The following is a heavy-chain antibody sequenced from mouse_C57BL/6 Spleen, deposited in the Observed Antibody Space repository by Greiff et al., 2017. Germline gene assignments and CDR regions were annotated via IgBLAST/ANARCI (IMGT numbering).Heavy chain of an antibody. CDR2: INPYNGGT. CDR1: GYTFTDYY. J-gene: IGHJ3*01. V-gene: IGHV1-19*01. D-gene: IGHD2-1*01. Sequence: EVQLQQSGPVLVKPGASVKMSCKASGYTFTDYYMNWVKQSHGKSLEWIGVINPYNGGTSYNQKFKGKATLTVDKSSSTAYMELNSLTSEDSAVYYCARYGNYGNWFAYWGQGTLVTVSA. CDR3: ARYGNYGNWFAY.